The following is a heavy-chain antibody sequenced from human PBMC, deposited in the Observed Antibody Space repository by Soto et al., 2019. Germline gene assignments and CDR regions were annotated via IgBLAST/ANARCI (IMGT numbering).Heavy chain of an antibody. D-gene: IGHD6-6*01. J-gene: IGHJ6*02. CDR3: ARDLAPYSSSSYYYGMDV. CDR2: ISAYNGNT. V-gene: IGHV1-18*01. Sequence: ASVKVSCKASGYTFTSYGISWVRQAPGQGLEWMGWISAYNGNTNYAQKLQGRVTMTTDTSTSTAYMELGSLRSDDTAVYYCARDLAPYSSSSYYYGMDVWGQGATVTRLL. CDR1: GYTFTSYG.